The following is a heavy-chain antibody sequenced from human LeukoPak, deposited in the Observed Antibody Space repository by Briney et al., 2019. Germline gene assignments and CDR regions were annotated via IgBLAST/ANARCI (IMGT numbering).Heavy chain of an antibody. CDR2: IYYSGNT. J-gene: IGHJ4*02. CDR3: ASQTGYCSTTSCYDY. CDR1: GGSISSGGYY. D-gene: IGHD2-2*01. Sequence: SETLSLTCTVSGGSISSGGYYWSWIRQHPGKGLEWIGYIYYSGNTYYNPSLKSRVTISAGTSRTQFSLKLSSVTAADTAVYYCASQTGYCSTTSCYDYWGQGTLVTVSS. V-gene: IGHV4-31*03.